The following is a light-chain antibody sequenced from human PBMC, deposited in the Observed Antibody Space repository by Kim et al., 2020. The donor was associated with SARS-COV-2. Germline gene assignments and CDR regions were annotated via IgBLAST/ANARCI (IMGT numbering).Light chain of an antibody. Sequence: ASVGDRVTITCRASQGIISYLAWYQQKPGKAPKLLIYAASTLRSGVPSRFSGSGSGTDFTLTISCLQPEDFATYSCQQLSSYPLTFGGGTKVDIK. CDR3: QQLSSYPLT. J-gene: IGKJ4*01. V-gene: IGKV1-9*01. CDR1: QGIISY. CDR2: AAS.